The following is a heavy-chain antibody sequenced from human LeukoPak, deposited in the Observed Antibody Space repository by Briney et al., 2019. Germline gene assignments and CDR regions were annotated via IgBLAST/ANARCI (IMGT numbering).Heavy chain of an antibody. CDR2: ISDSSITM. Sequence: GGSLRLSCAASGFTFSSHNMVWVRQPPGKGLEWISYISDSSITMYYADSVKGRFTIPRDNAKNSLYLQMNSLRAEDTAVYYCARDGGFCSGGFCYRLFDPWGQGTLVTVSS. V-gene: IGHV3-48*04. CDR1: GFTFSSHN. J-gene: IGHJ5*02. CDR3: ARDGGFCSGGFCYRLFDP. D-gene: IGHD2-15*01.